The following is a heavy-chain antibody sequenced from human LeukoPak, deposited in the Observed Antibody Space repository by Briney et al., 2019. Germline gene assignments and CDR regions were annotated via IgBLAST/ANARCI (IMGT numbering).Heavy chain of an antibody. J-gene: IGHJ4*02. CDR2: IRYDANNK. Sequence: GGSLRLSCAASGFTFSSYGMHWVRQAPGKELEWVAFIRYDANNKYYADSVKGRFTISRDNSKNTLYLQMNSLRAEDRAVYYCAKALLPMTTLTLFDYWGQGTLVTVSS. V-gene: IGHV3-30*02. CDR1: GFTFSSYG. D-gene: IGHD4-11*01. CDR3: AKALLPMTTLTLFDY.